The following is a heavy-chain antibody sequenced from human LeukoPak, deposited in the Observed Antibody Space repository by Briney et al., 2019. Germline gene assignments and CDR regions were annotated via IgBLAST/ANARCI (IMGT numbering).Heavy chain of an antibody. J-gene: IGHJ6*02. D-gene: IGHD2-21*02. CDR3: ARVSRPGGDSKPYYYYGMDV. V-gene: IGHV3-21*04. Sequence: GGSLRLSCAASGFTFSTYSMNWVRQAPGKGLEWVSSISSGASYIYYADSVKGRFTISRDNSKNTLYLQMNSLRAEDTAVYYCARVSRPGGDSKPYYYYGMDVWGQGTTVTVSS. CDR2: ISSGASYI. CDR1: GFTFSTYS.